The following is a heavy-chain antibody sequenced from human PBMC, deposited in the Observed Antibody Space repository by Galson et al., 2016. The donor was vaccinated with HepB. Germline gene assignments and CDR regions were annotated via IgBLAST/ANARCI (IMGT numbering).Heavy chain of an antibody. CDR2: IPGSHHVT. CDR3: AKDFGRIVFGSSGP. J-gene: IGHJ5*02. D-gene: IGHD3-22*01. Sequence: SLRLSCAASGFRFILYNMNWIRQSPGKGPEWISSIPGSHHVTHSAHSVKGRFTVSRDNSKNTLYLQMNSLRAEDTAIYYCAKDFGRIVFGSSGPWGPGTLVIVSS. CDR1: GFRFILYN. V-gene: IGHV3-23*01.